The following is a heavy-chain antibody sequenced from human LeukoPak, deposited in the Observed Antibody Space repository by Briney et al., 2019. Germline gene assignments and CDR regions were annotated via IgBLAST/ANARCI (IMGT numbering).Heavy chain of an antibody. D-gene: IGHD3-3*01. CDR2: ISGSGGST. Sequence: GGSLRLSCAASGFTFSSYAMCWVRQAPGKGLKWVSAISGSGGSTYYADSVKGRFTISRDNSKNTLYLQMNSLRAEDTAVYYCAKVGPRRLRFLEWSNYGNWFDPWGQGTLVTVSS. CDR3: AKVGPRRLRFLEWSNYGNWFDP. CDR1: GFTFSSYA. V-gene: IGHV3-23*01. J-gene: IGHJ5*02.